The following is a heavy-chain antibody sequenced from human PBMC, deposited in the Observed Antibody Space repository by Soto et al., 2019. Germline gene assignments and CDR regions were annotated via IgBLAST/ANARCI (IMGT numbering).Heavy chain of an antibody. Sequence: PGGSLRLSCAASGFTFSTYTMTWVRQAPGKGLEWVSSVGGSGDGTYYADSVKGRFTISRDNSKNTLLLQMNSLRAEDTAIYYCAKYAGSSRYFDYWGQGTPVTVSS. V-gene: IGHV3-23*01. D-gene: IGHD1-26*01. CDR1: GFTFSTYT. CDR2: VGGSGDGT. J-gene: IGHJ4*02. CDR3: AKYAGSSRYFDY.